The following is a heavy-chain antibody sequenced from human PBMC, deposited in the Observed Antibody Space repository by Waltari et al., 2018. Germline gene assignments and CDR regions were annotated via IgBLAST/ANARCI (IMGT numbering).Heavy chain of an antibody. CDR1: GFNMDYYA. D-gene: IGHD1-26*01. J-gene: IGHJ4*02. CDR2: SDNNDGIT. Sequence: EVLLLESGGGSVQPGGSLRLSCAASGFNMDYYAMSWVRQALGKGLEWVAHSDNNDGITYYADSVKGRFTISRDNSKNSLYLHLHSLSADDTALYYCAKSGEQWSYFDSWGQGTLVTVSS. V-gene: IGHV3-23*01. CDR3: AKSGEQWSYFDS.